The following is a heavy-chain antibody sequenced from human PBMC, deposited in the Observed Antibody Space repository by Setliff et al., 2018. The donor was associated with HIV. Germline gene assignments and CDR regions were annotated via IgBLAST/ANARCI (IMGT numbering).Heavy chain of an antibody. CDR1: GFTFSSYA. CDR3: MYGGRTATTH. D-gene: IGHD4-17*01. CDR2: ISGRGGST. Sequence: LRLSCAASGFTFSSYAMSWVRQAPGKGLEWVSAISGRGGSTYYADSVKGRFTISRDNAKYSLYLQMNTLRVEDTAVYYCMYGGRTATTHWGQGTLVTVSS. V-gene: IGHV3-23*01. J-gene: IGHJ4*02.